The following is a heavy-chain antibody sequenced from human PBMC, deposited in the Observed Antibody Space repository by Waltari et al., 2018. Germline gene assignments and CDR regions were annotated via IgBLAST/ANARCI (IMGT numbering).Heavy chain of an antibody. CDR2: ISYDGSNK. CDR3: AKDRELSFDY. J-gene: IGHJ4*02. CDR1: GFTFSSYG. Sequence: QVQLVESGGGVVQPGRSLRLSCAASGFTFSSYGMHWVRQAPGKGLEWVAVISYDGSNKYYADSVKGRFTSSRDNSKNTLYLQMNSLRAEDTAVYYCAKDRELSFDYWGQGTLVTVSS. D-gene: IGHD3-10*01. V-gene: IGHV3-30*18.